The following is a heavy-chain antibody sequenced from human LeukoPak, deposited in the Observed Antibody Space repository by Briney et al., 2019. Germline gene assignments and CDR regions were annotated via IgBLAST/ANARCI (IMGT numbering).Heavy chain of an antibody. J-gene: IGHJ4*02. D-gene: IGHD2-21*02. CDR1: GFTFSSYA. V-gene: IGHV3-23*01. CDR2: ISNSGGST. CDR3: AKDRGGYCGGDCHFDY. Sequence: GGSLRFSCADSGFTFSSYAMSWVRQAPGKGLEWVSAISNSGGSTYYADSVKGRFTISRDNSKNTLYLQMNSLRAEDTAVYYCAKDRGGYCGGDCHFDYWGQGTLVTVSS.